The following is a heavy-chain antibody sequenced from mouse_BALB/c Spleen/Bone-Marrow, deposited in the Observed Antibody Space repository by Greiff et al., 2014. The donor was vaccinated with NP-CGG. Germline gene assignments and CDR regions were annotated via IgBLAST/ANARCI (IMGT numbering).Heavy chain of an antibody. CDR1: GYTFTSYW. D-gene: IGHD1-1*01. J-gene: IGHJ3*01. V-gene: IGHV1-7*01. CDR3: AREGYYGSPFAY. Sequence: QVQLQQSGAELAKPGASVKMSCKASGYTFTSYWMHWVKQRPGQGLEWIGYINPSTGYTEYNQKFKDKATLTADKSSSTAYMQLSSLTSEDSAVYYCAREGYYGSPFAYWGQGTLVTASA. CDR2: INPSTGYT.